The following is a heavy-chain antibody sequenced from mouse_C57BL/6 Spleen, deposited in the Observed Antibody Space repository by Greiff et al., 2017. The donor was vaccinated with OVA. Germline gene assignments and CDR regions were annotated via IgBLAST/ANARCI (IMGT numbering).Heavy chain of an antibody. Sequence: EVQLQQSGAELVKPGASVKLSCTASGFNIKDYYMHWVKQRTGQGLEWIGRIDPEDGETKYAAKFQGKATITADTTSTTAYLQLSSLTSEDTAVYYCARWDYGSRNPFAYWGQGTLVTVSA. D-gene: IGHD1-1*01. CDR3: ARWDYGSRNPFAY. CDR1: GFNIKDYY. J-gene: IGHJ3*01. V-gene: IGHV14-2*01. CDR2: IDPEDGET.